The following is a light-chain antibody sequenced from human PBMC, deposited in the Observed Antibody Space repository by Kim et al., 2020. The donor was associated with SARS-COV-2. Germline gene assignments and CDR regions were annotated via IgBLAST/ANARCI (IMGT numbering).Light chain of an antibody. J-gene: IGKJ1*01. V-gene: IGKV3-15*01. CDR2: GAS. Sequence: LSMSQGIRATLSCRASQSVSKLAWYQQRPGQAPRLLIYGASTRATGIPARFSGSGSGTEFTLTISSLQSEDFAVYYCQQYNIWRTFGQGTKVDIK. CDR1: QSVSK. CDR3: QQYNIWRT.